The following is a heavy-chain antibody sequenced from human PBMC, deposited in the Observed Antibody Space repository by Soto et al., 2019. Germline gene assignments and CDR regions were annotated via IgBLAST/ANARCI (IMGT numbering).Heavy chain of an antibody. J-gene: IGHJ4*02. CDR1: GFTFNNYA. Sequence: EVQLSESGGGLVQPGGSLRLSCAASGFTFNNYAMTWVRQAPGKGLEWVSAISGGGDTTSYADSVKGRFTVSRDGSKNTLYLQMSRLRAEDSALYYCAKGRGGSGSLTPRVDFWGQGTLVTVSS. D-gene: IGHD3-10*01. CDR2: ISGGGDTT. CDR3: AKGRGGSGSLTPRVDF. V-gene: IGHV3-23*01.